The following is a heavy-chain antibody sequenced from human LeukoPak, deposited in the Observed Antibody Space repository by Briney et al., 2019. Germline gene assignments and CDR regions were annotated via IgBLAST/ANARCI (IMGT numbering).Heavy chain of an antibody. Sequence: SLRLSCAVSGLTFGSFATGCVRQAPGKGLGWVSAIRGSGGSTYYAGSVKGRFTISRDNSKNTLYRQMNRLRAEDPAGYYCAKRASSLPLVAWFDPWGQGTLVTVSS. V-gene: IGHV3-23*01. CDR3: AKRASSLPLVAWFDP. CDR1: GLTFGSFA. D-gene: IGHD6-13*01. CDR2: IRGSGGST. J-gene: IGHJ5*02.